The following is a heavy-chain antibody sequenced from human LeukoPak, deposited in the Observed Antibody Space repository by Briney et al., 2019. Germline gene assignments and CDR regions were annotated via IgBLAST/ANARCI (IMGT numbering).Heavy chain of an antibody. J-gene: IGHJ4*02. V-gene: IGHV1-8*01. CDR1: GYTFTSYD. CDR3: ARGGRPIAVAEEYFDY. D-gene: IGHD6-19*01. CDR2: MNPNSGNT. Sequence: ASVKVSCKASGYTFTSYDINWVRQATGQGLEWVGWMNPNSGNTGYAQKFQGRVTMTRNTSISTAYMELRSLRSDDTAVYYCARGGRPIAVAEEYFDYWGQGTLVTVSS.